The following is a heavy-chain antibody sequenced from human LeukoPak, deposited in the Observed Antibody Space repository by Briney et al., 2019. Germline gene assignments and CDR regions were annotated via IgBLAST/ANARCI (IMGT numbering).Heavy chain of an antibody. J-gene: IGHJ4*02. CDR3: ARDRLLYSSGWYSKGGVRSFDY. V-gene: IGHV1-18*01. CDR1: GYTFTSYG. CDR2: ISAYNGNT. Sequence: VASVKVSCKASGYTFTSYGISWVRQAPGQGLEWMGWISAYNGNTNYAQKLQGRVTMTTDTSTSTAYMELRSLRSDDTAVYYCARDRLLYSSGWYSKGGVRSFDYWGQGTLVTVSS. D-gene: IGHD6-19*01.